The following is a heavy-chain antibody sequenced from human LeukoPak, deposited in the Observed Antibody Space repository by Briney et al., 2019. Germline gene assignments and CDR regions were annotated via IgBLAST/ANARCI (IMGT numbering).Heavy chain of an antibody. Sequence: PSETLSLTCTVSGGSISGYYWTWIRQPAGKGPEWIGRIYASGSASYNPSLESRVTMSADTSKNEISLKLTSVTAADTAVYYCSREPEPWGQGTLVTVSS. J-gene: IGHJ5*02. CDR2: IYASGSA. V-gene: IGHV4-4*07. CDR3: SREPEP. CDR1: GGSISGYY.